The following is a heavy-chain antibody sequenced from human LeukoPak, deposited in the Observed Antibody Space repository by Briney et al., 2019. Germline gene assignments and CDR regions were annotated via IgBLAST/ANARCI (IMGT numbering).Heavy chain of an antibody. V-gene: IGHV3-66*01. J-gene: IGHJ2*01. D-gene: IGHD3-22*01. Sequence: ETLSLTCTVSGGSISSSSYYWGWIRQPPGKGLEWVSVIYSRGSTYYADSVKGRFTISRDNSKNTLYLQMNSLRAEDTAVYYCTRDSDSSGYYDWYFDLWGRGTLVTVSS. CDR3: TRDSDSSGYYDWYFDL. CDR2: IYSRGST. CDR1: GGSISSSSYY.